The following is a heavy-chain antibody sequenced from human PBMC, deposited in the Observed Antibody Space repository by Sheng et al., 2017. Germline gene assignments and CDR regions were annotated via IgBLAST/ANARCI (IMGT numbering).Heavy chain of an antibody. Sequence: QVQLVQSGAEVKKPGSSVKVSCKASGGTFSSYAISWVRQAPGQGLEWMGGIIPIFGTANYAQKFQGRVTITTDESTSTAYMELSSLRSEDTAVYYCAAKRSFGYCSGGSCYNAFDIWGQGDNGHRLF. CDR3: AAKRSFGYCSGGSCYNAFDI. V-gene: IGHV1-69*05. CDR1: GGTFSSYA. CDR2: IIPIFGTA. J-gene: IGHJ3*02. D-gene: IGHD2-15*01.